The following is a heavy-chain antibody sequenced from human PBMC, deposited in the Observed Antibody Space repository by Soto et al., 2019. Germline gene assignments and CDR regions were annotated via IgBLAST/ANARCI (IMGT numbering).Heavy chain of an antibody. CDR2: IYYSGTT. CDR1: GDSINSSRYF. V-gene: IGHV4-39*01. Sequence: QLQLQESGPGLVKPSETLSLTCNVSGDSINSSRYFWGWIRQPPGKGLECIGIIYYSGTTYYNPSIKSRVTMSADTSKHEISVRLSSVTAADTAAYYCASRPVGTTWPNRYFDLWGRGNPVTVSS. D-gene: IGHD1-26*01. CDR3: ASRPVGTTWPNRYFDL. J-gene: IGHJ2*01.